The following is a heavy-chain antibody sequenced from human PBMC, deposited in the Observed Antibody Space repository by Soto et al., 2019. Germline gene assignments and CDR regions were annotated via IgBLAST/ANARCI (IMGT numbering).Heavy chain of an antibody. D-gene: IGHD1-7*01. CDR1: GFTFSSYA. J-gene: IGHJ4*02. V-gene: IGHV3-23*01. CDR2: ISGSGGST. Sequence: GGSLRLSCAASGFTFSSYAMSWVRQAPGEGLEWVSAISGSGGSTYYADSVKGRFTISRDNSKNTLYLQMNSLRAEDTAVYYCAKDLDNWNSVDYFAYWGQGTLVTVSS. CDR3: AKDLDNWNSVDYFAY.